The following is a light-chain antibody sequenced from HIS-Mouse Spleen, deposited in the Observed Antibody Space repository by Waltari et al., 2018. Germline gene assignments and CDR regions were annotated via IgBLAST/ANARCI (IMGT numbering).Light chain of an antibody. V-gene: IGKV1-27*01. J-gene: IGKJ4*02. Sequence: DLQMTQSTFSLSASVGDRVTISYRASQGVSNYLAWYQQKPGKVPKLLFYAASTVQSGVPSRFRCSGSETDFSLTISSLRPEDVATYYCQKYNSAPLLTFDGETNVEIK. CDR3: QKYNSAPLLT. CDR2: AAS. CDR1: QGVSNY.